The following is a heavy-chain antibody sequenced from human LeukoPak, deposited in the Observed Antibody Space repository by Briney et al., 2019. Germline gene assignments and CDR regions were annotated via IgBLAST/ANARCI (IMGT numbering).Heavy chain of an antibody. CDR2: IYHSGNT. Sequence: GSLRLSCAASGFTFSSYAMSWVRQAPGKGLEWIANIYHSGNTYYNPSLKSRVTISVDTSRNQFSLKLSSVTAADTAVYYCALQPARRLGWFDPWGQGTLVTVSS. CDR1: GFTFSSYA. J-gene: IGHJ5*02. V-gene: IGHV4-38-2*01. CDR3: ALQPARRLGWFDP. D-gene: IGHD2-2*01.